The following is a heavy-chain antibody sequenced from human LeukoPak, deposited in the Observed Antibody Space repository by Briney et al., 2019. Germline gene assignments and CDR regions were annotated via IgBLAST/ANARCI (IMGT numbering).Heavy chain of an antibody. CDR2: IKQDGSEK. Sequence: GGSLRLSCAASGFTFSSYWMSWVRQAPGKGLEWVANIKQDGSEKYYVDSVKGRFTISRDNAKNSLYPQMNSLRAEDTAVYYCARGSSGWLGYYYYYMDVWGKGTTVTVSS. CDR3: ARGSSGWLGYYYYYMDV. D-gene: IGHD6-19*01. J-gene: IGHJ6*03. V-gene: IGHV3-7*01. CDR1: GFTFSSYW.